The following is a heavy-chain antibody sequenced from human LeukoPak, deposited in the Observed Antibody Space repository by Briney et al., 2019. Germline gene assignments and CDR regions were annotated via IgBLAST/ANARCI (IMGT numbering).Heavy chain of an antibody. D-gene: IGHD3-10*01. V-gene: IGHV3-21*01. CDR2: ISSSSSYI. CDR3: ARDNGITKVLDY. CDR1: GFTFSSYG. J-gene: IGHJ4*02. Sequence: PGGSLRLSCAASGFTFSSYGMNWVRQAPGKGLEWVSSISSSSSYIYYADSVKGRFTISRDNAKNSLYLQMNSLRAEDTAVYYCARDNGITKVLDYWGQGTLVTVSS.